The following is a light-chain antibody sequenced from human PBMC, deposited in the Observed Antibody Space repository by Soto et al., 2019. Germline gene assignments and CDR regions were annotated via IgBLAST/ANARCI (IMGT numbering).Light chain of an antibody. CDR2: DVT. Sequence: QSALTQPRSVSGSPGQSVTISCTGTSSDVGRYDYVSRYQQHPGKAPKLIIYDVTERPAGVPDRFSGSKSGNTASLTISGLQAEDEADYSCCSFAGSFSYVFGGGTKVTVL. CDR1: SSDVGRYDY. CDR3: CSFAGSFSYV. J-gene: IGLJ1*01. V-gene: IGLV2-11*01.